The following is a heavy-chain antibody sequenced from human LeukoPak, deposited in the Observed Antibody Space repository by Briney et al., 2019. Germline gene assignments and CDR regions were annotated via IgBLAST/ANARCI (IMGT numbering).Heavy chain of an antibody. J-gene: IGHJ4*02. CDR2: INHSGST. CDR1: GGSFSGYY. V-gene: IGHV4-34*01. D-gene: IGHD5-18*01. Sequence: SETLSLTCAVYGGSFSGYYWSWIRQPPGKGLEWIGEINHSGSTNYNPSLKSRVTISVDTSKSQFSLKLSSATAADTAVYYCARWGIQLWLVSWTGFDYWGQGTLVTVSS. CDR3: ARWGIQLWLVSWTGFDY.